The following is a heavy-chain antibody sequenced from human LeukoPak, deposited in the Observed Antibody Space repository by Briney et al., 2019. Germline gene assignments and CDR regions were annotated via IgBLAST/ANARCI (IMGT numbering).Heavy chain of an antibody. D-gene: IGHD1-26*01. V-gene: IGHV1-2*02. CDR1: GYTFTGYY. CDR2: INTNSGGT. CDR3: ARVADSGSYYPFDY. J-gene: IGHJ4*02. Sequence: ASVKVSCKASGYTFTGYYMHWVRQAPGQGLEWMGWINTNSGGTNYAQKLQGRVTMTRDTSISTAYVELSRLRSDDTAVYYCARVADSGSYYPFDYWGQGTLVTVSS.